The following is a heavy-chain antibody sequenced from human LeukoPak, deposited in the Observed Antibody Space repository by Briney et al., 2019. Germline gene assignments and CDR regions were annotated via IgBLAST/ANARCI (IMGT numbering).Heavy chain of an antibody. CDR2: ISSNRDYI. J-gene: IGHJ4*02. CDR1: GFTFSSYT. V-gene: IGHV3-21*01. CDR3: APLASSDFDY. D-gene: IGHD6-6*01. Sequence: PGGSLRLSCAASGFTFSSYTMNWVRQAPGKGLEWVSSISSNRDYIYNADSVKGRFTISRDNAKNSLYLQMSSLKAEDTAVYYCAPLASSDFDYWGQGTLVTVSS.